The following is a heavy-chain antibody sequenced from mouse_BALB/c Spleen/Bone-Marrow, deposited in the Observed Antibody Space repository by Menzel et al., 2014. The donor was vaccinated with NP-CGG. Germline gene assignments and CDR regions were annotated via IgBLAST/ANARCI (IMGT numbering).Heavy chain of an antibody. CDR3: AWLTFTAATYYYAMDY. Sequence: EVFLVVLGVGLGQPGGSRQLPCAPSVFTFSTFVMHWVRHSPETVLDWFAYISSRSSTIYYADTVKGCLTISRDNPKNTLFLQITSLRCEDTAVDSCAWLTFTAATYYYAMDYWGQGTPVTVSS. CDR1: VFTFSTFV. V-gene: IGHV5-17*02. J-gene: IGHJ4*01. CDR2: ISSRSSTI. D-gene: IGHD1-2*01.